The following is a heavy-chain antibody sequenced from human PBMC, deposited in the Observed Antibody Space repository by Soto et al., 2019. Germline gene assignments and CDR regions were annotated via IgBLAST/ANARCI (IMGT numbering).Heavy chain of an antibody. CDR2: IKSKTDGGTT. J-gene: IGHJ3*02. CDR3: TTEGESYYAFDR. Sequence: GGSLRLSCAASGFTFSNAWMSWVRQAPGKGLEWVGRIKSKTDGGTTDYAAPVKGRFTISRDDSKNTLYLQMNSLKTEDSAVYYCTTEGESYYAFDRWGQGTMVTVSS. D-gene: IGHD1-26*01. CDR1: GFTFSNAW. V-gene: IGHV3-15*01.